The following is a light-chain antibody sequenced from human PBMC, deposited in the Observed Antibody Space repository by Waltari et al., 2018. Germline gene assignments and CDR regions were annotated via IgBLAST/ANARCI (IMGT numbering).Light chain of an antibody. CDR2: RNN. CDR1: RPNIRINS. Sequence: QPVLTQPPSASGPPGQRFTISCPGSRPNIRINSIYWFQQLPGTAPKLLIYRNNQWPSGVPDRFSGYKSGTSASLAISGLQSEDEADYYCSTWDDSLGGPVFGGGTKLTVL. CDR3: STWDDSLGGPV. V-gene: IGLV1-47*01. J-gene: IGLJ3*02.